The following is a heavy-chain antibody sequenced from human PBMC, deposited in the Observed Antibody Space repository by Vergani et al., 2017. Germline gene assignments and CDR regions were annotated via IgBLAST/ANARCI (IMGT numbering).Heavy chain of an antibody. CDR3: ARELNSGDGWPGY. CDR1: GGTFSSYA. CDR2: IIPILGTA. Sequence: QVQLVQSGAEVKKPGSSVKVSCKASGGTFSSYAISWVRQAPGQGLEWMGGIIPILGTANSAQKFQGRVTITADESTSTSYMALSSLRAEDTAVYYCARELNSGDGWPGYWGQGTLVTVSS. J-gene: IGHJ4*02. V-gene: IGHV1-69*01. D-gene: IGHD6-25*01.